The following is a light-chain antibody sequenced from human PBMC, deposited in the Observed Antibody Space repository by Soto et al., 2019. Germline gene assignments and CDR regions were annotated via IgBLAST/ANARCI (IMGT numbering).Light chain of an antibody. CDR1: QSVSSIY. J-gene: IGKJ2*01. V-gene: IGKV3-20*01. Sequence: EIVLTQSPGTLSLSPGERATLSCRASQSVSSIYLAWYQQKPGQAPRLLIYRASSRATGIPDRFSGSGSGTDFTLTISRLDPEDFAVYYCQQYGGSPPYTFGQGTKLAIK. CDR3: QQYGGSPPYT. CDR2: RAS.